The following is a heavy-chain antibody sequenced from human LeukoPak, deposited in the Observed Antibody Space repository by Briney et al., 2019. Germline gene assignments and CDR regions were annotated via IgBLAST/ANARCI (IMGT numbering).Heavy chain of an antibody. D-gene: IGHD1-26*01. CDR2: ISYDGSNK. CDR1: GFTFSSYA. CDR3: ARERWELLRGGAFDI. J-gene: IGHJ3*02. V-gene: IGHV3-30-3*01. Sequence: GGSLRLSCAASGFTFSSYAMHWVRQAPGKGLEWVAVISYDGSNKYYADSVKGRFTISRDNSKNTLYLQMNSLRAEDTAVYYCARERWELLRGGAFDIWGQGTMVTVSS.